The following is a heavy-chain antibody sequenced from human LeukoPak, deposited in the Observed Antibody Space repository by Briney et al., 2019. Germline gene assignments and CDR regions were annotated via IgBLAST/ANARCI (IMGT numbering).Heavy chain of an antibody. D-gene: IGHD3-10*02. Sequence: PGGSLRLSCAASGFSFSFYWMHWVRQAPGKGPVWVSRIKTDGSIADYADSVKGRFTISRDNAKNTLYLQMNSQRAEDTAVYYCAELGITMIGGVWGKGTTVTISS. CDR2: IKTDGSIA. CDR1: GFSFSFYW. CDR3: AELGITMIGGV. V-gene: IGHV3-74*01. J-gene: IGHJ6*04.